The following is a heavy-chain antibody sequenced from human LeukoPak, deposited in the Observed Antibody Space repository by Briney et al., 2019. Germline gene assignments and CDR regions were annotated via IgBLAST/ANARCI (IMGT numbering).Heavy chain of an antibody. J-gene: IGHJ4*02. CDR2: IYWNNDK. V-gene: IGHV2-5*01. CDR3: AHSLEVQWLVAFDY. CDR1: GFSLNTNGVG. Sequence: SGPTLVKPTQTLTLTCTFSGFSLNTNGVGVGWIRQPPGKALEWLALIYWNNDKRHSSYLKNRLTITKDASKNQVVLTMINMDPVDTATYYCAHSLEVQWLVAFDYWGQGILVTVSS. D-gene: IGHD6-19*01.